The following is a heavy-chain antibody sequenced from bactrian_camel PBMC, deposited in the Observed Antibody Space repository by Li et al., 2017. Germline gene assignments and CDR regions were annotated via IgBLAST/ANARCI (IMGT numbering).Heavy chain of an antibody. CDR1: GYTGPGSNYC. D-gene: IGHD2*01. V-gene: IGHV3S1*01. Sequence: HVQLVESGGGAVQAGGSLRLSCVASGYTGPGSNYCMAWFREAPGKRREGVATIDPGGNPNYVDSVKGRFTISQDAFKGTIALEMHALKPEDTAVYYCAASISDVAVGHGLTVSSGRFKRAASSADCTVQTIFNHWGQGTQVTVS. CDR2: IDPGGNP. CDR3: AASISDVAVGHGLTVSSGRFKRAASSADCTVQTIFNH. J-gene: IGHJ4*01.